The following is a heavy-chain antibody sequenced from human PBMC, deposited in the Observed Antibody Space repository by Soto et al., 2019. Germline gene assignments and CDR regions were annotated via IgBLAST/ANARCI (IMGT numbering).Heavy chain of an antibody. V-gene: IGHV3-30*03. CDR1: GFTFSSYG. D-gene: IGHD3-3*01. J-gene: IGHJ4*02. CDR2: ISYDGSNK. CDR3: ATNDFWSGYDQVPYDY. Sequence: QPGGSVRLSCAASGFTFSSYGMHWVRQAPGKGLEWVAVISYDGSNKYYADSVKGRFTISRDNSKNTLYLQMNSLRAEDTAVYYCATNDFWSGYDQVPYDYWGQGTLVT.